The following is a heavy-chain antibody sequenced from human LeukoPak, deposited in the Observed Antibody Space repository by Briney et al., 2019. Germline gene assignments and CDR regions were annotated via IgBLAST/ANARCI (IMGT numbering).Heavy chain of an antibody. CDR1: GFTFSNYW. CDR3: AREGDRRSFDY. J-gene: IGHJ4*02. Sequence: GRSLRLSCAASGFTFSNYWMSWVRQAPGKGLEWVANIKQDGSETYYVDSVTGRFTISRDNAKNSLSLQMNSLRAEDTAVYYCAREGDRRSFDYWGQGTLVTVSS. CDR2: IKQDGSET. V-gene: IGHV3-7*01. D-gene: IGHD2-21*01.